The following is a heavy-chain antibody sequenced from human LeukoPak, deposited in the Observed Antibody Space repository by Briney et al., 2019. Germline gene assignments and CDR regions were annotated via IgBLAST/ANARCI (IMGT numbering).Heavy chain of an antibody. CDR1: GFTFSSYA. D-gene: IGHD6-19*01. J-gene: IGHJ4*02. CDR3: ARVPGYSSGWADY. CDR2: ISYDGSNK. Sequence: GRSLRLSCAASGFTFSSYAMHWVRQAPGKGLEWVAVISYDGSNKYYADSVKGQFTISRDNSKNTLYLQMNSLRAEDTAVYYCARVPGYSSGWADYWGQGTLVTVSS. V-gene: IGHV3-30-3*01.